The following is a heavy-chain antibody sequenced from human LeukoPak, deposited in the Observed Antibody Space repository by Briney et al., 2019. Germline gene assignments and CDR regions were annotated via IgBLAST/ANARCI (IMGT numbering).Heavy chain of an antibody. J-gene: IGHJ5*02. D-gene: IGHD3-22*01. CDR1: GFTFSSYA. CDR2: ISGSGGRT. Sequence: GGSLRLSCAASGFTFSSYAMSWVRQAPGKGLEWVSAISGSGGRTYYADSVKGRFTISRDNSKNTLYLQMNSLRAEDTDVYYCAKSIILIVVVMAAWGQGTLVTVSS. V-gene: IGHV3-23*01. CDR3: AKSIILIVVVMAA.